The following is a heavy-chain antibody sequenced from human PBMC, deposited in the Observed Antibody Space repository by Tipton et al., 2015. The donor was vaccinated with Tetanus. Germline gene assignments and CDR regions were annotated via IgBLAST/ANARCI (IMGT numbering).Heavy chain of an antibody. V-gene: IGHV1-69*01. CDR3: ARAGELLWFGELQYYYYYMDV. D-gene: IGHD3-10*01. Sequence: QSGAEVKKPGSSVKVSCKASGGTFSSYAISWVRQAPGQGLEWMGGIIPIFGTANYARKFQGRVTITADESTSTAYMELSSLRSEDTAVYYCARAGELLWFGELQYYYYYMDVWGKGTTVTVSS. CDR2: IIPIFGTA. CDR1: GGTFSSYA. J-gene: IGHJ6*03.